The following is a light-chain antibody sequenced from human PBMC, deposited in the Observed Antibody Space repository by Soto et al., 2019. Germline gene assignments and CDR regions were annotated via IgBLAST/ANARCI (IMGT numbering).Light chain of an antibody. J-gene: IGLJ1*01. CDR1: DVERYNL. V-gene: IGLV2-23*01. CDR2: EGN. CDR3: RSYAGTCTYDTYV. Sequence: QSALTQPASVSGSPGKSITISCSDVERYNLVSWYQQHPVKAPKRMNYEGNKRPSGVSARFSGSKSGNTASLTISGLQAEDEADYYCRSYAGTCTYDTYVFGTGTKLTVL.